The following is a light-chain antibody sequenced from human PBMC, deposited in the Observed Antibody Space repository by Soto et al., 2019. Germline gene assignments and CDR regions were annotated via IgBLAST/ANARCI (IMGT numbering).Light chain of an antibody. CDR3: ATWDNSLSVL. Sequence: QSVLTQPPSAAGTPGQRVTISCSGSISNIGTNAVNWYQQLPGTAPKLLIYYTNQRPSGIPDRFSGSKSGTSASLDISGLQSEDEAEYFCATWDNSLSVLFGGGTKLTVL. J-gene: IGLJ3*02. CDR2: YTN. V-gene: IGLV1-44*01. CDR1: ISNIGTNA.